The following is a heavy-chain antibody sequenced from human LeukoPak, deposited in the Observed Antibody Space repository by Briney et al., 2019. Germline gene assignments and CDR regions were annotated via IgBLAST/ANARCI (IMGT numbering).Heavy chain of an antibody. V-gene: IGHV1-69*13. CDR2: IIPIFGTA. J-gene: IGHJ6*03. Sequence: RASVKVSCKASGGTFSSYAISWVRQAPGQGLEWMGGIIPIFGTANYAQKFQGRVTITADESTSTAYMELSSLRSEDTAVYYCAREYGYPDYYMDVWGKGTTVTVSS. CDR1: GGTFSSYA. D-gene: IGHD3-16*02. CDR3: AREYGYPDYYMDV.